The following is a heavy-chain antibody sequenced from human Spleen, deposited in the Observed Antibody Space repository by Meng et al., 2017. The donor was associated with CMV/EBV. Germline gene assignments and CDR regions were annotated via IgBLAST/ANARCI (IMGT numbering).Heavy chain of an antibody. Sequence: GESLKISCAASGFTFSSYAMTWVRQAPGKGLEWVSGIGGSGYSTHTYYADSVEGRFTISRDDSKNTLYLQMNSLRAEDTAVYYCAKAFSASWYREYYDYWGQGTLVTVSS. V-gene: IGHV3-23*01. CDR2: IGGSGYSTHT. CDR3: AKAFSASWYREYYDY. D-gene: IGHD6-13*01. CDR1: GFTFSSYA. J-gene: IGHJ4*02.